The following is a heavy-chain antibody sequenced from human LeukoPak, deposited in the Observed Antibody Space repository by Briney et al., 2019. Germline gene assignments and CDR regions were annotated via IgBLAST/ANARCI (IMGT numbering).Heavy chain of an antibody. CDR2: INPSGST. CDR3: ARRTRGYYDSSGYRSGRLSAFDI. CDR1: GGSFSGYY. V-gene: IGHV4-34*01. J-gene: IGHJ3*02. D-gene: IGHD3-22*01. Sequence: SETLSLTCAVYGGSFSGYYWSWIRQPPGKELEWIGEINPSGSTNYNPSLKSRVTISVDTSKNQFSLKLSSVTAADTAVYYCARRTRGYYDSSGYRSGRLSAFDIWGQGTMVTVSS.